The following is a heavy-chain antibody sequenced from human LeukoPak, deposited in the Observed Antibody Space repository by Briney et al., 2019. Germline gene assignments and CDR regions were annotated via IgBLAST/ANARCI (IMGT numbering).Heavy chain of an antibody. CDR2: INHSGST. V-gene: IGHV4-34*01. D-gene: IGHD5-24*01. CDR1: GGSFSGYY. Sequence: SETLSLTCAVYGGSFSGYYWSWIRQPPGKGLEWIGEINHSGSTNYNPSLKSRVTISVDTSKNQFSLKLSSVTAADTAVYYCARGMATIDYWGQGTLVTVSS. J-gene: IGHJ4*02. CDR3: ARGMATIDY.